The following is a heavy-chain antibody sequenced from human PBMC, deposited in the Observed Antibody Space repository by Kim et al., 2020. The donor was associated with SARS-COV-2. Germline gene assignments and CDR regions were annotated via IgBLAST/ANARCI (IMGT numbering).Heavy chain of an antibody. J-gene: IGHJ2*01. V-gene: IGHV3-23*01. Sequence: GGSLRLSCAASGFTFSSFAMTWVRQAPGKGLEWVSILSDSGGDTFYADSVKGRFTISRDNSKNTLYLQMNSLRAEDTAVYYCAKKGRPARGRGSLDLWGRGTLVTVSS. D-gene: IGHD6-13*01. CDR2: LSDSGGDT. CDR1: GFTFSSFA. CDR3: AKKGRPARGRGSLDL.